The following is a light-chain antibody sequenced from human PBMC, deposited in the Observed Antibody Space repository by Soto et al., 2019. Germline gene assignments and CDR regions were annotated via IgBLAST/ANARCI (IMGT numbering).Light chain of an antibody. CDR2: GAS. V-gene: IGKV3-15*01. Sequence: EIALTQSPATLSLSPGERDTLSCRASQSVSSSYLAWYQQKPGQAPRLLIYGASTRATGIPAKFSGSGSGTEFTLTISSLQSEDFAVYYCQQYNNWPRGTFGQGTKVDIK. J-gene: IGKJ1*01. CDR1: QSVSSSY. CDR3: QQYNNWPRGT.